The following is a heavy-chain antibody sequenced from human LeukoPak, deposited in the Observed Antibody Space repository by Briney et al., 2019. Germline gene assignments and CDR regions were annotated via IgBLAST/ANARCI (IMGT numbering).Heavy chain of an antibody. D-gene: IGHD6-13*01. CDR2: IKDDGSEQ. J-gene: IGHJ4*02. CDR3: ARSIAAKNY. CDR1: GFTFRKVW. V-gene: IGHV3-7*01. Sequence: PGGSLRLSCAASGFTFRKVWMSWVRQAPGKGLEWVANIKDDGSEQYYVDSVKGRFTISRDNAKNSLYLQMNSLRAEDTAVYYCARSIAAKNYWGQGTLVTVSS.